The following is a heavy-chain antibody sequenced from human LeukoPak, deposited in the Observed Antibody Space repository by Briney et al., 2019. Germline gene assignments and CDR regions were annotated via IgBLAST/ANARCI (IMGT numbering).Heavy chain of an antibody. CDR1: GFTFSRYW. V-gene: IGHV3-7*01. J-gene: IGHJ5*02. D-gene: IGHD2-15*01. Sequence: PGGSLRLSCAASGFTFSRYWMSWVRQAPGKGLEWVANIKQDGSEKDYVDSVKGRFTISRDNSKNTLYLQMNSLRAEDTAAYYCAKDWSSGGSTFDPWGQGTLVTVSS. CDR3: AKDWSSGGSTFDP. CDR2: IKQDGSEK.